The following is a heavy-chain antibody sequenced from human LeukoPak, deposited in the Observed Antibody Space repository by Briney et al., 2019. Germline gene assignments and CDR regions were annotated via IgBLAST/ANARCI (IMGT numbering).Heavy chain of an antibody. V-gene: IGHV1-24*01. Sequence: ASVKVSCKVSGYTLTELSMHWVRQAPGKGLEWMGGFDPEDGETIYAQKFQGRVTMTEDTSTDTAYMELSRLRSDDTAVYYCARPGITPGYSSGWHLLWGQGTLVTVSS. J-gene: IGHJ4*02. CDR3: ARPGITPGYSSGWHLL. D-gene: IGHD6-19*01. CDR1: GYTLTELS. CDR2: FDPEDGET.